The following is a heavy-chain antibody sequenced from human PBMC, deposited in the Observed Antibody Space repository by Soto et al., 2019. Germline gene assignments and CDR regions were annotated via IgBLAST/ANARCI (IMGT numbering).Heavy chain of an antibody. CDR2: IYYSGST. CDR3: ARHSFLTGYAVDY. J-gene: IGHJ4*02. CDR1: VGSISSYY. V-gene: IGHV4-59*08. Sequence: SETLSLTCTVSVGSISSYYWSWIRQPPGKGLEWIGYIYYSGSTNYNPSLKSRVTISVDTSKNQFSLKLSSVTAADTAVYYCARHSFLTGYAVDYWGQGTLVTVSS. D-gene: IGHD3-9*01.